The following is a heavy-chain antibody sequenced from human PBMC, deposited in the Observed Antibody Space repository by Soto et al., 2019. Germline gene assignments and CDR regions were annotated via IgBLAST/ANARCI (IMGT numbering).Heavy chain of an antibody. D-gene: IGHD3-10*01. CDR2: IYYSGST. Sequence: SETLSLTCSVSGGSISSSIYYWGWIRQPPGKGLEWIGSIYYSGSTYYNPSLKSRVTISVDTSKNQFSLKLSSVTAADTAVYYRARVFGFGGMDVWGQGTTVTVSS. J-gene: IGHJ6*02. V-gene: IGHV4-39*07. CDR1: GGSISSSIYY. CDR3: ARVFGFGGMDV.